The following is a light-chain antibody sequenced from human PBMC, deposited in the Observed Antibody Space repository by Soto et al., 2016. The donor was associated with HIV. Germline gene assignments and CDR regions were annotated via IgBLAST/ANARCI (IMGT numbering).Light chain of an antibody. CDR2: KVS. CDR3: MQGTHWPPT. J-gene: IGKJ1*01. V-gene: IGKV2-30*02. Sequence: DVVMTQSPLSLSVTLGQPASISCRSSQSLVHSDGNTYLNWFRQRPGQSPRRLIYKVSNRDSGVPDRFSGSGSGTDFTLKISRVEAEDVGAYYCMQGTHWPPTFGQGTKVEIK. CDR1: QSLVHSDGNTY.